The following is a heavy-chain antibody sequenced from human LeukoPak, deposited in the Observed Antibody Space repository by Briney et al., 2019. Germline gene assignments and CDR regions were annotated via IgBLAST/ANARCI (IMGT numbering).Heavy chain of an antibody. CDR2: ISSSSSYI. D-gene: IGHD5-12*01. CDR1: GFTFSSYS. J-gene: IGHJ4*02. CDR3: ARDHGYSGYDYYFDY. Sequence: GGSLRLSCAASGFTFSSYSMNWVRQAPGKGLEWVSSISSSSSYIYYADSVKGPFTISRDNAKNSLYLQMNSLRAEDTAVYYCARDHGYSGYDYYFDYWGQGTLVTVSS. V-gene: IGHV3-21*01.